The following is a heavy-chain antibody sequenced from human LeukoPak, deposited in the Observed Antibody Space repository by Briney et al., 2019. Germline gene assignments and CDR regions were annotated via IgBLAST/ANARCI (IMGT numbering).Heavy chain of an antibody. J-gene: IGHJ4*02. V-gene: IGHV1-69*05. CDR2: IIPIFGTA. D-gene: IGHD5-18*01. CDR1: GGTFSSYA. CDR3: ARGGYSYGYMGYFDY. Sequence: GSSVKVSCKASGGTFSSYAISWVRQAPGQGLEWMGGIIPIFGTANYAQKFQGRVTMTTDTSTSTAYMELRSLRSDDTAVYYCARGGYSYGYMGYFDYWGQGTLVTVSS.